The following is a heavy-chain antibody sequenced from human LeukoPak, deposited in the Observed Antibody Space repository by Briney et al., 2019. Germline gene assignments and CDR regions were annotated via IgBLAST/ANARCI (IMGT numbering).Heavy chain of an antibody. V-gene: IGHV3-23*01. J-gene: IGHJ4*02. CDR2: ISGSGGST. CDR1: GFTFSSYA. Sequence: GGSLRLSCAASGFTFSSYAMSWVRRAPGKGLGWVSAISGSGGSTYCADSVKGRFTISRDNSKNTLYLQMNSLRAEDTAVYYCAKGPLILTGYYIDYWGQGTLVTVSS. D-gene: IGHD3-9*01. CDR3: AKGPLILTGYYIDY.